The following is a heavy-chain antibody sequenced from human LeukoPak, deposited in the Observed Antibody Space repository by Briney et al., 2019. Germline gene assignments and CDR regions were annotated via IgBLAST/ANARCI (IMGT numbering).Heavy chain of an antibody. V-gene: IGHV3-11*04. Sequence: GGSLRLSCAASGFTFSDYYMSWIRQAPGKGLEWVSYISTSGSTIYYADSVRGRFTISRDNAKNSLFLQMNSLRAEDTAVYYCARGGWETVFEFWGQGTLVTVSS. CDR1: GFTFSDYY. CDR2: ISTSGSTI. J-gene: IGHJ4*02. D-gene: IGHD1-26*01. CDR3: ARGGWETVFEF.